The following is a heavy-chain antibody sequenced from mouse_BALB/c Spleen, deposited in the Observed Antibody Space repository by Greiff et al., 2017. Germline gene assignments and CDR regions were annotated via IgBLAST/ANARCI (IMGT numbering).Heavy chain of an antibody. V-gene: IGHV8-11*01. CDR1: GFSLSTYGIG. CDR3: ARMGGYAMDY. Sequence: QVTLKVCGPGILQPSQTLSLTCSFSGFSLSTYGIGVGWIRQPSGKGLEWLAHIWWNDNKYYNTALKSRLTISKDTSNNQVFLKIASVDTADTATYYCARMGGYAMDYWGQGTSVTVSS. CDR2: IWWNDNK. J-gene: IGHJ4*01.